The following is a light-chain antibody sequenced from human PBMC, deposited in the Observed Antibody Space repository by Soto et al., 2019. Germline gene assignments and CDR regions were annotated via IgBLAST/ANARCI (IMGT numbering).Light chain of an antibody. J-gene: IGKJ1*01. CDR1: RSVSSN. CDR3: QQYNNWPLT. Sequence: EIVMTQSPATLSVSPGERATLSCRASRSVSSNLAWYQQKPGQSPRLLIYGASTRATGIPARFSGSGSGTEFTLTISSLQSEDFAVYYCQQYNNWPLTFGQGTKVDI. CDR2: GAS. V-gene: IGKV3-15*01.